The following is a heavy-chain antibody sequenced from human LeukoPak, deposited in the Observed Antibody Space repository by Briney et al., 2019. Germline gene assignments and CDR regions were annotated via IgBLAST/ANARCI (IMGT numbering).Heavy chain of an antibody. CDR1: GGSFSGYY. J-gene: IGHJ1*01. CDR2: INHSGST. V-gene: IGHV4-34*01. D-gene: IGHD6-19*01. Sequence: SETLSLTCAVYGGSFSGYYWSWIRQPPGKGLEWIGEINHSGSTNYNPSLKSRVTISVDTSKNQFSLKLSSVTAADTAVYYCAKSSGWYRVGYFQHWGQGTLVTVSS. CDR3: AKSSGWYRVGYFQH.